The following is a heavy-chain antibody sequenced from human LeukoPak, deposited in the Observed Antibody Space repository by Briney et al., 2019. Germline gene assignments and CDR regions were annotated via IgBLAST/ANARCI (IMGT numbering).Heavy chain of an antibody. D-gene: IGHD7-27*01. J-gene: IGHJ5*02. CDR3: ARCSATGDWGRWFDP. V-gene: IGHV4-39*01. Sequence: SETLSLTCTVSGGSISSSSYYWGWIRQPPGKGLEWIGSIYYSGSTYYNPSLKSRVTISVDTSKNQFSLKLSSVTAADTAVYYCARCSATGDWGRWFDPWGQGTLVTVSS. CDR1: GGSISSSSYY. CDR2: IYYSGST.